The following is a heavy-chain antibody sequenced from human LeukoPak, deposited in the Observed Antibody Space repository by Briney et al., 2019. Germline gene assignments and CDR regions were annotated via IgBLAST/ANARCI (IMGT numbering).Heavy chain of an antibody. Sequence: GRSLRLSCAASGFTFSSYAMHWVRQAPGKGLEWVAVISYDGSNKYYADSVKGRFTISRDNSKNTLYLQMNSLRAEDTAVYYCAREYGSGSYYNRGWFDPWGQGTLVTVSS. CDR2: ISYDGSNK. D-gene: IGHD3-10*01. CDR1: GFTFSSYA. CDR3: AREYGSGSYYNRGWFDP. J-gene: IGHJ5*02. V-gene: IGHV3-30*04.